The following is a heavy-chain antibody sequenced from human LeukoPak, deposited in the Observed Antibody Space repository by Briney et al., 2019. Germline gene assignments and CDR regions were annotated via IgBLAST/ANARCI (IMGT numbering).Heavy chain of an antibody. D-gene: IGHD4-17*01. CDR2: ISGSGGST. J-gene: IGHJ4*02. CDR3: AKRGVTTSDY. Sequence: GGSLRLSCAASGFTFSFYAMSWVRQAPGKGLEWVSGISGSGGSTYYADSVKGRLTISRDNSKNTLYLQMNSLRAYDTAVYYCAKRGVTTSDYWGQGTLVTVSS. CDR1: GFTFSFYA. V-gene: IGHV3-23*01.